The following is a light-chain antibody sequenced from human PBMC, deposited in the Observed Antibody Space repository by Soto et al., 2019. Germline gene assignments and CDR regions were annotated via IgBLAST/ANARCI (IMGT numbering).Light chain of an antibody. Sequence: QSVLTQPASVSGSPGQSITISCTGTSSDVGGYDYVSWYQHFPGKAPKLIIYEVSNRPSGVSNRFSGSKSGNTASLTISGLQAEDEADYYCTSYTSSSTQVFGAGTKLTVL. CDR1: SSDVGGYDY. CDR3: TSYTSSSTQV. CDR2: EVS. V-gene: IGLV2-14*01. J-gene: IGLJ1*01.